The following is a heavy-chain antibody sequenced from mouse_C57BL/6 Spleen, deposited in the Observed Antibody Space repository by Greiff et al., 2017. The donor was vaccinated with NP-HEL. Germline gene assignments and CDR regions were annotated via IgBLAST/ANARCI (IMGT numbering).Heavy chain of an antibody. CDR3: ARLVLYSNYVYYYAMDY. J-gene: IGHJ4*01. CDR2: INPSNGGT. V-gene: IGHV1-53*01. CDR1: GYTFTSYW. Sequence: QVQLKQPGTELVKPGASVKLSCKASGYTFTSYWMHWVKQRPGQGLEWIGNINPSNGGTNYNEKFKSKATLTVDKSSSTAYTQLSSLTSEDSAVYYCARLVLYSNYVYYYAMDYWGQGTSVTVSS. D-gene: IGHD2-5*01.